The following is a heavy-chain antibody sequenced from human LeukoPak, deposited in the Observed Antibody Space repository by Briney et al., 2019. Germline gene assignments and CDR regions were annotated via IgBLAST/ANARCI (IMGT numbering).Heavy chain of an antibody. V-gene: IGHV1-18*01. Sequence: ASVKVSCKASGYTFTSYGISWVRQAPGQGLEWMGWISAYNGNTNYAQKLQGRVTMTTDTSTSTAYVELRSLRSDDTAVYYCAATYYDILTGYFNYYYGMDVWGQGTTVTVSS. D-gene: IGHD3-9*01. CDR3: AATYYDILTGYFNYYYGMDV. CDR2: ISAYNGNT. J-gene: IGHJ6*02. CDR1: GYTFTSYG.